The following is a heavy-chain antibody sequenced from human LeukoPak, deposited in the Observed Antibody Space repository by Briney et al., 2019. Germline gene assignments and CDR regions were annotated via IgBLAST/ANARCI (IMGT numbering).Heavy chain of an antibody. V-gene: IGHV3-30*03. D-gene: IGHD5-18*01. J-gene: IGHJ3*02. CDR1: GFTFSSYW. CDR2: ISYDGSSK. CDR3: ARARSSYGYGDAFDI. Sequence: PGGSLRLSCAASGFTFSSYWMSWVRQAPGKGLEWVAVISYDGSSKYYADSVKGRLTISRDNSKNTLYLQMNSLRAEDTAVYYCARARSSYGYGDAFDIWGQGTMVTVSS.